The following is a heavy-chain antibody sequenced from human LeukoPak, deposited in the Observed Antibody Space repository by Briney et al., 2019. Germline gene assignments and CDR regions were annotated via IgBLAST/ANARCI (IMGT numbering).Heavy chain of an antibody. D-gene: IGHD3-3*01. J-gene: IGHJ6*03. CDR2: IIPIFGTA. CDR3: ARMSFGVPTYYYYYMDV. V-gene: IGHV1-69*06. Sequence: VKVSCKASGGTFSSYAISWVRQAPGQGLEWMGGIIPIFGTANYAQKFQGRVTITADKSTSTAYMELSSLRSEDTAVYYCARMSFGVPTYYYYYMDVWGKGTTVTVSS. CDR1: GGTFSSYA.